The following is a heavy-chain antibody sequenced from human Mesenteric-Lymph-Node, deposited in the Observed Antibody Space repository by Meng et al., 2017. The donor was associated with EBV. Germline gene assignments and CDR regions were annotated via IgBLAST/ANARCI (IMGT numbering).Heavy chain of an antibody. CDR3: ARADYYDTSGVVDY. CDR2: FSYSGTT. CDR1: GGSIGSPIYY. V-gene: IGHV4-39*01. D-gene: IGHD3-22*01. Sequence: HLHLPEPGPGLVKPSEPLSLPCMVSGGSIGSPIYYWGWIRQPPGKGLEWIGTFSYSGTTYYNTSLKSRVTISVDMSKNQFSLKLSSVTAADTAVYFCARADYYDTSGVVDYWGQGTLVTVSS. J-gene: IGHJ4*02.